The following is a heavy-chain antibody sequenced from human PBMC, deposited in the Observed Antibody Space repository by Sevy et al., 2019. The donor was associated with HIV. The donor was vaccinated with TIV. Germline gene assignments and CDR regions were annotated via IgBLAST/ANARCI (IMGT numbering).Heavy chain of an antibody. CDR2: INENGRS. J-gene: IGHJ6*03. D-gene: IGHD6-6*01. CDR3: ARTYSGSSYFGYSHYMDV. V-gene: IGHV4-34*01. Sequence: SQTLSLTCAVYGGSFSGYFWSWFRQSPGKGLEWIGDINENGRSEYSASLKSRVFISIDTFRSHFSLSLTSVTAADAAMYFCARTYSGSSYFGYSHYMDVWGKGTTVTVSS. CDR1: GGSFSGYF.